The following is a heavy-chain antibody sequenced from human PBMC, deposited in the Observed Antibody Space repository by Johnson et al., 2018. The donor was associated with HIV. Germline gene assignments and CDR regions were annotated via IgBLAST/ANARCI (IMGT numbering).Heavy chain of an antibody. Sequence: VQLVESGGGVVRPVGSLRLSCAASGFTFDDYGMSWVRQAPGKGLEWVSGINWNGGSTGYADSVKGRFTISRDNAKNSLYLQMNSLRAEDTALYYCSRGGVGGWDHDAFDIWGQGTMVTVSS. CDR3: SRGGVGGWDHDAFDI. CDR2: INWNGGST. V-gene: IGHV3-20*04. CDR1: GFTFDDYG. J-gene: IGHJ3*02. D-gene: IGHD6-19*01.